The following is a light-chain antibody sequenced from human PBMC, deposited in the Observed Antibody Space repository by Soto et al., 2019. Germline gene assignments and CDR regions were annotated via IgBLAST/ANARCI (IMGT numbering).Light chain of an antibody. Sequence: QSVLTQPPSVSGAPGQRVTISCTGSISNIGAGYGVHWYQQLPGTAPKLLIDADNNRPSGVPDRFSGSKSGTSASLAITGLQAEDEADYYCQSYDTSLSGFVVFGGRNTVTVL. CDR2: ADN. CDR1: ISNIGAGYG. J-gene: IGLJ2*01. V-gene: IGLV1-40*01. CDR3: QSYDTSLSGFVV.